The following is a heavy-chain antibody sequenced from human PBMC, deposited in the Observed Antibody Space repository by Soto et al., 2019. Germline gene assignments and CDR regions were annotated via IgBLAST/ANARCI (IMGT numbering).Heavy chain of an antibody. CDR3: SGALSYDSSGYYLNWFDP. Sequence: PGGSLRLSCTASGSTFGDYAMSWFRQAPGKGLEWVGFIRSKPYGGTTEYAASVKGRFTISRDDSKSIAYLQMNSLKTEDTAVYYCSGALSYDSSGYYLNWFDPWGQGTLVTVSS. CDR1: GSTFGDYA. CDR2: IRSKPYGGTT. D-gene: IGHD3-22*01. V-gene: IGHV3-49*03. J-gene: IGHJ5*02.